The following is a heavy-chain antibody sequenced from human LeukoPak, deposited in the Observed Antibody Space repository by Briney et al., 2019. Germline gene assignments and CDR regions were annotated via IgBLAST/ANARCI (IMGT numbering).Heavy chain of an antibody. CDR3: SRGDPDGTTDFDF. V-gene: IGHV3-72*01. CDR1: GFRFSDYY. D-gene: IGHD1-1*01. J-gene: IGHJ4*02. CDR2: IRKEVNGYTT. Sequence: GGSLRLSCAASGFRFSDYYMDWARQAPGKGLECVARIRKEVNGYTTEYAASVKGRFTISRDDSTKTLFLQMNSLRTEDTAVYYCSRGDPDGTTDFDFWGQGTLVTVSS.